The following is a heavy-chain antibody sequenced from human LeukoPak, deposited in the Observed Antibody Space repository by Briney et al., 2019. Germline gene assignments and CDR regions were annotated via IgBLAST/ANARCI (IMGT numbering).Heavy chain of an antibody. V-gene: IGHV4-38-2*02. CDR1: GYSISSGYY. D-gene: IGHD6-6*01. Sequence: SETLSLTCTVSGYSISSGYYWGWIRQPPGKGLEWIGSIYHSGSTYYNPSLKSRVTISVDTSKNQFSLKLSSLTAADTAVYYCARDSVLIAARLNWFDPXXQGTLVTVSS. J-gene: IGHJ5*02. CDR3: ARDSVLIAARLNWFDP. CDR2: IYHSGST.